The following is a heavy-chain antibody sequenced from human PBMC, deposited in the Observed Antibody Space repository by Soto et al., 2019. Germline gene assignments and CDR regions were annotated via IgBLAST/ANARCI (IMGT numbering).Heavy chain of an antibody. CDR2: ISSSSTTI. Sequence: GGSLRLSCAASEFTFSTYSMNWVRQAPGKGLEWVSYISSSSTTIYYADSVKGRFTISRDNAKNSLYLQMNSLRGEDTAVYYCARNREYFGNDYWGQGTLVTVSS. D-gene: IGHD3-9*01. J-gene: IGHJ4*02. CDR3: ARNREYFGNDY. CDR1: EFTFSTYS. V-gene: IGHV3-48*01.